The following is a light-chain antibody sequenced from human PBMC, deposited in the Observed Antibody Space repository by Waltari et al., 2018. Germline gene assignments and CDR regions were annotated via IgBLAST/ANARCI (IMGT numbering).Light chain of an antibody. J-gene: IGLJ3*02. Sequence: QSALTQPASVSGSPGQSITISCTGTSRDIGNYNYVSWYQQFPGKVPKPMVYDVDKRPCGVSTRFSASNAGHTASLTISGLQAEDEAHYYCNSYTRSKTWVFGGGTDLTVL. CDR1: SRDIGNYNY. V-gene: IGLV2-14*01. CDR2: DVD. CDR3: NSYTRSKTWV.